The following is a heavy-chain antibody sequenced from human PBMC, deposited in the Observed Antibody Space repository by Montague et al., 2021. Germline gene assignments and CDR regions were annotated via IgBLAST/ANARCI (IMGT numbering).Heavy chain of an antibody. D-gene: IGHD2-15*01. CDR1: GDSMNTYK. CDR2: IYSSGNT. CDR3: AREWCAFDF. V-gene: IGHV4-59*01. J-gene: IGHJ3*01. Sequence: SETLSLTCTVSGDSMNTYKWNWIRQPPGKGLDWIGYIYSSGNTNYNPSLKSRVTISVDTSRNQFSLEVRSVTAADTAKYYCAREWCAFDFWGQGIMVTVSS.